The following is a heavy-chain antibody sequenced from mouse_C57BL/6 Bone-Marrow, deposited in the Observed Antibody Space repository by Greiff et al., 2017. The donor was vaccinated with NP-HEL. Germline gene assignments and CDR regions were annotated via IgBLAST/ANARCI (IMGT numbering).Heavy chain of an antibody. Sequence: EVKLVESGGDLVKPGGSLKLSCAASGFTFSSNGMSWVRQTPDKRLEWVATISSGGSYTYYPDSVKGRFTISSDNAKNTLYLQMSSLKSEDTAMYYCARHGDYYGNFDYGGQGTTLTVSA. CDR1: GFTFSSNG. CDR2: ISSGGSYT. J-gene: IGHJ2*01. D-gene: IGHD2-1*01. CDR3: ARHGDYYGNFDY. V-gene: IGHV5-6*01.